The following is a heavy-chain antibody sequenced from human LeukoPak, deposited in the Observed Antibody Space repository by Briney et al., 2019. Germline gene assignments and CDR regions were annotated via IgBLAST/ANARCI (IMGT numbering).Heavy chain of an antibody. CDR2: INHSGST. D-gene: IGHD5-12*01. Sequence: SETLSLTCAVYGGSFSGYYWSWIRQPPGKGLEWIGEINHSGSTNYNPSLKSRVTISVDTSKNQLSLKLSSVTAADTAVYYCARSSGYADFDYWGQGTLVTVSS. V-gene: IGHV4-34*01. J-gene: IGHJ4*02. CDR3: ARSSGYADFDY. CDR1: GGSFSGYY.